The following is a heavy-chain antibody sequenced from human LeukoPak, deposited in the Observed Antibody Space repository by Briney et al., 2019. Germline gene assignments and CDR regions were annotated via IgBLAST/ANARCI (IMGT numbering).Heavy chain of an antibody. J-gene: IGHJ6*02. CDR1: GYTFTGYY. Sequence: ASVKVSCKASGYTFTGYYMHWVRQAPGQGLEWMGIINPSGGSTSYAQKFQGRVTMTRDTSTSTVYMELSSLRSEDTAVYYCARTVAASHYYYYGMDVWGQGTTVTVSS. D-gene: IGHD2-15*01. V-gene: IGHV1-46*01. CDR3: ARTVAASHYYYYGMDV. CDR2: INPSGGST.